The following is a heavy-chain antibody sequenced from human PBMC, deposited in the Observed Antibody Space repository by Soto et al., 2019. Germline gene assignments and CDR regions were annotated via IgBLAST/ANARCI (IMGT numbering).Heavy chain of an antibody. V-gene: IGHV1-8*01. Sequence: SVEVCWKARGDAKTCSDIWWARPATGQGLEWMGWMNPNSGNTGCAQKFQGRVTMTRNTSISTAYMELSSLRSEDTAVYYCARVGTVARYAFDIWGQGTMVTVSS. CDR3: ARVGTVARYAFDI. J-gene: IGHJ3*02. CDR1: GDAKTCSD. D-gene: IGHD6-19*01. CDR2: MNPNSGNT.